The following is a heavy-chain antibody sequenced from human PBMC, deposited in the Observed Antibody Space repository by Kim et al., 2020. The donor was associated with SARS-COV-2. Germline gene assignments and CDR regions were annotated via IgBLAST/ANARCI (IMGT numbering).Heavy chain of an antibody. J-gene: IGHJ4*02. CDR3: ARDGTAGCGGDCYSLDY. Sequence: GGSLRLSCAASGFTFSSYGMHWVRQAPGKGLEWVAVIWYDGSNKYYAYSVKGRFTISRDNSKNTLFLQMNSLRAEDTAVYYCARDGTAGCGGDCYSLDYWGQGTPVTVSS. CDR1: GFTFSSYG. V-gene: IGHV3-33*01. CDR2: IWYDGSNK. D-gene: IGHD2-21*02.